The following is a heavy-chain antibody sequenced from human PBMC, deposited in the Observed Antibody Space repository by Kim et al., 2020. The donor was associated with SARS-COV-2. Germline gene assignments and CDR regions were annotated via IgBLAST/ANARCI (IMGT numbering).Heavy chain of an antibody. CDR3: AKGLVSPLFDY. D-gene: IGHD3-9*01. V-gene: IGHV3-23*01. J-gene: IGHJ4*02. CDR2: T. Sequence: TYYADSVKGRFTISRDNSKNTLYLQMNSLRAEDTAVYYCAKGLVSPLFDYWGQGTLVTVSS.